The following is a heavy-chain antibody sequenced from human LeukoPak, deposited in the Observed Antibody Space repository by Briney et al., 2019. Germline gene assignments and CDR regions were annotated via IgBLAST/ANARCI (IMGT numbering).Heavy chain of an antibody. CDR2: ISSSSSYI. CDR3: ARDPDPLEGMPGGY. Sequence: GGSLRLSCAASGFTFSSYSMNWVRQAPGKGLEWVSSISSSSSYIYYADSVKGRFTISRDNAKNSLYLQMNSLRAEDTAVYYCARDPDPLEGMPGGYWGQGTLVTVSS. D-gene: IGHD2-15*01. CDR1: GFTFSSYS. J-gene: IGHJ4*02. V-gene: IGHV3-21*01.